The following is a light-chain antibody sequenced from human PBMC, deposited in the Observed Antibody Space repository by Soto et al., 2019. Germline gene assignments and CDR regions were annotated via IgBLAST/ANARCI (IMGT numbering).Light chain of an antibody. J-gene: IGLJ3*02. Sequence: QSALTQPASVSGSPGQSITISCTGSSSDIGRYDYVSWYQQLPGKAPKLIIYSVIKRPSGVSDRFSGSKSGNSASLSISGLQHEDEASYFCGSYTSATTWVFGGGTKLTVL. CDR2: SVI. CDR1: SSDIGRYDY. V-gene: IGLV2-14*03. CDR3: GSYTSATTWV.